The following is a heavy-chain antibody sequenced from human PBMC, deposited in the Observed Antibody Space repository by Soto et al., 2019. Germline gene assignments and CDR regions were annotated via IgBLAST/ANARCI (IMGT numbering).Heavy chain of an antibody. D-gene: IGHD3-3*01. CDR1: GGTFSSYA. CDR3: ARGGYDFWSGPPYSYYGMDV. V-gene: IGHV1-69*01. J-gene: IGHJ6*02. CDR2: IIPIFGTA. Sequence: QVQLVQSGAEVKKPGSSVKVSCKASGGTFSSYAISWVRQAPGQGLEWMGGIIPIFGTANYAQKFQGRVTITPDESTSIAYMELSSLSSDDTAVYYCARGGYDFWSGPPYSYYGMDVWGQGTTVTVSS.